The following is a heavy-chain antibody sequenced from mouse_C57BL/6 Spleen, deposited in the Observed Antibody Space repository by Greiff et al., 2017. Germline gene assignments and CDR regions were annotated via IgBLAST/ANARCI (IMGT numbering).Heavy chain of an antibody. J-gene: IGHJ3*01. D-gene: IGHD1-1*01. Sequence: QVQLQQPGAELVRPGSSVKLSCKASGYTFTSYWMHWVKQRPIQGLEWIGNIDPSDSETHYNQKFKDKATLTVDKSSSTAYMQRSSLTSEDSAVYYWARKENYGSSLFAYWGQGTLVTVSA. CDR3: ARKENYGSSLFAY. CDR1: GYTFTSYW. V-gene: IGHV1-52*01. CDR2: IDPSDSET.